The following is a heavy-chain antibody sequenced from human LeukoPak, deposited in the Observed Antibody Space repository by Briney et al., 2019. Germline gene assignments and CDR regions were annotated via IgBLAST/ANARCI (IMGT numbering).Heavy chain of an antibody. J-gene: IGHJ3*02. CDR3: ARDGGYSYGDAFDI. Sequence: PGRSLRLSCAASGFTFSSYAMHWVRQAPGKGLEWVSVIYSGGSTYYADSVKGRFTISRDNSKNTLYLQMNSLRAEDTAVYYCARDGGYSYGDAFDIWGQGTMVTVSS. V-gene: IGHV3-53*01. CDR1: GFTFSSYA. D-gene: IGHD5-18*01. CDR2: IYSGGST.